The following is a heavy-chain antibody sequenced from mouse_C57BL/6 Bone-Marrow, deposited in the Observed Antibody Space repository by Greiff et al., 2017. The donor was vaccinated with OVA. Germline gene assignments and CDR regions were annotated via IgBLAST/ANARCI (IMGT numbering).Heavy chain of an antibody. CDR1: GFNIKDYY. CDR2: IDPEDGAT. D-gene: IGHD1-1*01. V-gene: IGHV14-2*01. CDR3: ARRVVFDY. Sequence: VHVKQSGAELVKPGASVKLSCTASGFNIKDYYMHWVKQRTEPGLEWIGRIDPEDGATKYAPKFQGKATITADTSSNTAYLQLSSLTSEDTAVYYCARRVVFDYWGQGTTLTVSS. J-gene: IGHJ2*01.